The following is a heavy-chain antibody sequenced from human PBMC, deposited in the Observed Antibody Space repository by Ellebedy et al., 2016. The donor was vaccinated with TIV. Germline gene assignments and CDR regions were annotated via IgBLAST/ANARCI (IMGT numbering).Heavy chain of an antibody. Sequence: MPSETLSLTCTVSGGSISSSSYYRGWIRQPPGNGLEWIGSIYYTGSTYYKPPLKSRVSISVDTSKNQFSLKLSSVTAADTAVYYCARMRYCGGDCWYFDYWGQGTLVTVSS. D-gene: IGHD2-21*02. V-gene: IGHV4-39*01. J-gene: IGHJ4*02. CDR3: ARMRYCGGDCWYFDY. CDR2: IYYTGST. CDR1: GGSISSSSYY.